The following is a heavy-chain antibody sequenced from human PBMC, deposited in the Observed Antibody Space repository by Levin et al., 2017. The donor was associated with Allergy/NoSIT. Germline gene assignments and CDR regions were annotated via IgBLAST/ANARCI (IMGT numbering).Heavy chain of an antibody. CDR3: ARSYCSGGCHSPLY. Sequence: GESLKISCVASGFTFSSFTMHWVRQAPGRGPEWLSYISKTSSTIFYADSVKGRFTISRDNAQSSLYLQMNSLRDDDTAVYYCARSYCSGGCHSPLYWGQGTLVVASS. D-gene: IGHD2-8*02. CDR1: GFTFSSFT. J-gene: IGHJ4*02. V-gene: IGHV3-48*02. CDR2: ISKTSSTI.